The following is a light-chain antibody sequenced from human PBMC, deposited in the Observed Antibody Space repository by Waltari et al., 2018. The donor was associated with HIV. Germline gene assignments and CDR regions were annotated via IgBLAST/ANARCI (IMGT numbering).Light chain of an antibody. CDR3: QQTYSFPHT. Sequence: DIQLTQSPFFVSASVGDAVNITCRASQGIRNWLAWYQQKTGQVPQLLMYLGSSLQLGVASRCSGSMSGSNVTLTINDLQPDDYAKYYCQQTYSFPHTFGQGTRLE. J-gene: IGKJ2*01. V-gene: IGKV1-12*01. CDR1: QGIRNW. CDR2: LGS.